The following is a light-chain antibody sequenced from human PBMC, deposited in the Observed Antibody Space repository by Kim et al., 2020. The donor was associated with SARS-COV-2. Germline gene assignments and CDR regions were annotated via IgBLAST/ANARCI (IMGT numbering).Light chain of an antibody. V-gene: IGKV3-20*01. Sequence: EIVLTQSPGTLSLSPGERATLSCRASQSVSSSYLAWYQQKPGQAPRLLIYGASSRATGIPDRFSGSGSGTDFTLTISRLEPEDVAVYYCQQYGSSPLTFGQGTKLEI. CDR3: QQYGSSPLT. CDR2: GAS. J-gene: IGKJ2*01. CDR1: QSVSSSY.